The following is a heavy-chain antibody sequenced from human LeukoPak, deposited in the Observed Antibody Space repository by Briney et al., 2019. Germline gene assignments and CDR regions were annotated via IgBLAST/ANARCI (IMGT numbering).Heavy chain of an antibody. CDR3: ARSCGVSLYYYYYYMDL. CDR1: GGTFSSYA. Sequence: SVKVSCKASGGTFSSYATIWVRQSPGQRLEGRGGIIPIFGSTNYADNVKGRVTITTDKSKSTLYMEMSSLRAEDTAVYYCARSCGVSLYYYYYYMDLWGKGTMVTVSS. CDR2: IIPIFGST. V-gene: IGHV1-69*05. J-gene: IGHJ6*03. D-gene: IGHD5/OR15-5a*01.